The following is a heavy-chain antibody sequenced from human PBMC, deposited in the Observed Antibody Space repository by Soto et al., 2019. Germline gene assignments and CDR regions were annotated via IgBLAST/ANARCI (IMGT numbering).Heavy chain of an antibody. CDR1: GYTFTSYY. CDR2: INPSGGST. CDR3: ARDLFTGYSGYGYYYYGMDV. Sequence: GASVKVSCKASGYTFTSYYMHWVRRAPGQGLEWMGIINPSGGSTSYAQKFQGRVTMTRDTSTSTVYMELSSLRSEDTAVYYCARDLFTGYSGYGYYYYGMDVWGQGTAVTVSS. V-gene: IGHV1-46*01. J-gene: IGHJ6*02. D-gene: IGHD5-12*01.